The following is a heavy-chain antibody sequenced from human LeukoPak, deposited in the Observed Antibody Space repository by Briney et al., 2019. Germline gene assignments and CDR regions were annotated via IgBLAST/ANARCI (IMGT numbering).Heavy chain of an antibody. CDR1: GYTFTGYY. CDR2: TNPYIGVT. D-gene: IGHD3-3*01. V-gene: IGHV1-2*02. CDR3: AVGGFTGEWFSDLDY. Sequence: ASVKDSCKASGYTFTGYYMHWVRQAPGQGREWMGWTNPYIGVTTYAQKFQGRVTLTRDMSISTAYMEQSTLRADATAVYNSAVGGFTGEWFSDLDYWGQGTLVTVPT. J-gene: IGHJ4*02.